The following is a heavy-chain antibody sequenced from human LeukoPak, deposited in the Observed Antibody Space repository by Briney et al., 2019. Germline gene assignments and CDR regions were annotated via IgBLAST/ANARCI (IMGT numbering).Heavy chain of an antibody. V-gene: IGHV3-23*01. J-gene: IGHJ4*02. CDR1: GFTFSNYA. Sequence: GGSLRLSCAASGFTFSNYAMTWVRQAPGKGLEWVSGISGSGYDTYYADSVKGRFTISRDNSKNTVYLQMISLRADDTAVYYCARESSVVRGVITDFDYWGQGTLVTVSS. CDR3: ARESSVVRGVITDFDY. CDR2: ISGSGYDT. D-gene: IGHD3-10*01.